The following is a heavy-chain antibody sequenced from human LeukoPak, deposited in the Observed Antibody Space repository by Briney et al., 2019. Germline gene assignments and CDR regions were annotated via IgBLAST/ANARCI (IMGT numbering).Heavy chain of an antibody. Sequence: ASVKVSCKASGYTFTGYYIHWVRQAPGQGLEWMGWINPNSGGTKYAQKFQGRVNVTRDTSMSTVYMELSSLTSDDTAVYYCARERIVVVTLSDGIEIWGQGTMVSVSS. V-gene: IGHV1-2*02. J-gene: IGHJ3*02. CDR1: GYTFTGYY. CDR3: ARERIVVVTLSDGIEI. D-gene: IGHD2-21*02. CDR2: INPNSGGT.